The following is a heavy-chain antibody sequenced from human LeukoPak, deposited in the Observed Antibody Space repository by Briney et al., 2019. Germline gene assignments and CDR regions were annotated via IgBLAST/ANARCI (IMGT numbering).Heavy chain of an antibody. CDR3: AKERDETGYFNAPFDQ. V-gene: IGHV3-30*04. J-gene: IGHJ4*02. D-gene: IGHD3-9*01. CDR1: GFTFSSYA. CDR2: ISYDGSNK. Sequence: GRSLRLSCAASGFTFSSYAMHWVRQAPGKGLEWVAVISYDGSNKYYADSVKGRLTISRDNSNNTLFLQMDRLKGEDTAVYFCAKERDETGYFNAPFDQWGQGTLVTVSS.